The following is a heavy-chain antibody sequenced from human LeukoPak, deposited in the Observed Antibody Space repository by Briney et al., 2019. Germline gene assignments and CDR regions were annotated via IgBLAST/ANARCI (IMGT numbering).Heavy chain of an antibody. V-gene: IGHV4-59*08. CDR1: GGSISSYY. D-gene: IGHD2/OR15-2a*01. CDR3: AGHHPRNTVDF. CDR2: ISDIGSI. J-gene: IGHJ4*02. Sequence: PSETLSLTCTVSGGSISSYYWSWIRQPPGKGLEWIAYISDIGSISYNPSLKSRVTISLDRSKNQFPLKLSSVTAADTAVYYCAGHHPRNTVDFWGQGTLVTVSS.